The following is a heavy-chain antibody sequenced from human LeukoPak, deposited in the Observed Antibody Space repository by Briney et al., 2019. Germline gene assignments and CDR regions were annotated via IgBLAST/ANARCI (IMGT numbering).Heavy chain of an antibody. D-gene: IGHD3-10*01. Sequence: AGGSLRLSCAASGFTVSSNYMSWVRQAPGKGLEWVAFIPYDGTNKYHADSVKGRFTISRDNSKNTLYLQMNSLRAEDTAVYYCVQGTRRGAITMVRGVVGKSFYFDSWGQGTLVTVSS. CDR1: GFTVSSNY. V-gene: IGHV3-30*02. CDR3: VQGTRRGAITMVRGVVGKSFYFDS. J-gene: IGHJ4*02. CDR2: IPYDGTNK.